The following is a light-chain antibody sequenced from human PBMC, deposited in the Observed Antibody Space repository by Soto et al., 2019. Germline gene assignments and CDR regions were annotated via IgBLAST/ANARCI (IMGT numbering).Light chain of an antibody. J-gene: IGKJ2*01. CDR2: GAS. CDR3: QQYDSSPVT. CDR1: QSVSSSY. V-gene: IGKV3-20*01. Sequence: ENVLTQSPGTLSLSPGERATLSCRASQSVSSSYLTWYQQKPGQAPRLLIYGASSRATGIPDRFSGSGSGTDFTLTISRLEPQDFAVYYCQQYDSSPVTFGQGTKLEIK.